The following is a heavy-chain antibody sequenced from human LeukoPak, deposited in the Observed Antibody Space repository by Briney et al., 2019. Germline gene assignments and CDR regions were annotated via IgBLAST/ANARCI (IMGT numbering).Heavy chain of an antibody. J-gene: IGHJ4*02. CDR1: GVSISSSNYY. CDR2: IYYSGST. V-gene: IGHV4-39*01. CDR3: AIQRKGTVGATSVDY. Sequence: SETLSLTCTVSGVSISSSNYYWGWIRQPPGKGLEWIGSIYYSGSTYYNPSLKSRVTISVDTSKNQFSLKLSSVTPADTAVYYCAIQRKGTVGATSVDYWGQGTLVTVSS. D-gene: IGHD1-26*01.